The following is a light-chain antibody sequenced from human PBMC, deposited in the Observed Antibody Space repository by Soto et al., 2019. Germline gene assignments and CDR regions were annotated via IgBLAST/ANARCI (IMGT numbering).Light chain of an antibody. CDR1: QTINNY. CDR2: GAS. J-gene: IGKJ4*01. Sequence: IQMTQSPSTLPASVGDRVTITCRASQTINNYLNWYQQKPGKAPKCLIYGASSLQSGVSSRFSGRGSGTDYTLIISSLQPEDFATYYCQQSYDSPPTFGGGTKVDIK. CDR3: QQSYDSPPT. V-gene: IGKV1-39*01.